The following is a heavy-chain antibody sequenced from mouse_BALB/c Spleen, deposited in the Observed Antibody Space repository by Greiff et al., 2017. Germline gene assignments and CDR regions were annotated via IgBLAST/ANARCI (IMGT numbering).Heavy chain of an antibody. CDR2: ISSGSSTI. CDR3: ARSTMITEFAY. V-gene: IGHV5-17*02. CDR1: GFTFSSFG. J-gene: IGHJ3*01. D-gene: IGHD2-4*01. Sequence: EVNVVESGGGLVQPGGSRKLSCAASGFTFSSFGMHWVRQAPEKGLEWVAYISSGSSTIYYADTVKGRFTISRDNPKNTLFLQMTSLRSEDTAMYYCARSTMITEFAYWGQGTLVTVSA.